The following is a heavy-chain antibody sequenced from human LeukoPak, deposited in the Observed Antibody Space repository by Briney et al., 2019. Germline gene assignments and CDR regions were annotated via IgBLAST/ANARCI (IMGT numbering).Heavy chain of an antibody. D-gene: IGHD1-1*01. CDR3: ARGVPPSPTYNWFDP. Sequence: SQTLSLTCTVSGGSISSGGYYWSWIRQHPGKGLEWIGYIYYRGSTYYNPSLKSRVTISVDTSKNQFSLKLSSVTAADTAVYYCARGVPPSPTYNWFDPLGPGNPGHRLL. J-gene: IGHJ5*02. CDR2: IYYRGST. CDR1: GGSISSGGYY. V-gene: IGHV4-31*03.